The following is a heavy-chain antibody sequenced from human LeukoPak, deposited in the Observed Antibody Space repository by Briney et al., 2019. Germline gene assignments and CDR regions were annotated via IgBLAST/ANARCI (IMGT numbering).Heavy chain of an antibody. Sequence: PSEALSLTCTVSGGSISSYYGSWVRQPPGKGLEWVGYIYTSGSTNYNPSLKSRVTISVDTSKNQFSLKLSSVTAADTAVYYCARHNGYGAPRPVWFDPGGQGTLATVSA. CDR3: ARHNGYGAPRPVWFDP. J-gene: IGHJ5*02. CDR2: IYTSGST. V-gene: IGHV4-4*09. CDR1: GGSISSYY. D-gene: IGHD5-12*01.